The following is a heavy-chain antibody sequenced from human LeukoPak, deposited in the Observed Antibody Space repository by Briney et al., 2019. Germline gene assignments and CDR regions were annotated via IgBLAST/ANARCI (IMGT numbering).Heavy chain of an antibody. D-gene: IGHD4-23*01. CDR3: AREDYGGNWYYYYMDV. V-gene: IGHV3-53*01. CDR1: GFTVSSNY. CDR2: IYSGGST. Sequence: GGSLRLSCAASGFTVSSNYMSWVRQAPGKGLVWVSVIYSGGSTYYADSVKGRFTISRDNSKNTLYLQMNSLRAEDTAVYYCAREDYGGNWYYYYMDVWGKGTTVTISS. J-gene: IGHJ6*03.